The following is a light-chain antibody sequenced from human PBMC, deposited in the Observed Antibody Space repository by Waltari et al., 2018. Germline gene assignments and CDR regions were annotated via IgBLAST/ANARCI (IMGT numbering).Light chain of an antibody. CDR1: QSVLYSPNNKNY. CDR2: WAS. CDR3: QQYANTPRT. V-gene: IGKV4-1*01. Sequence: DIVMTQSPDSLAVSLGERATVNCKSSQSVLYSPNNKNYLAWYQQKPGQPPKLLIYWASVRESGVPDRFSGSGSGTDFTLTISSLQAEDVAVYYCQQYANTPRTFGQGTTVEIK. J-gene: IGKJ1*01.